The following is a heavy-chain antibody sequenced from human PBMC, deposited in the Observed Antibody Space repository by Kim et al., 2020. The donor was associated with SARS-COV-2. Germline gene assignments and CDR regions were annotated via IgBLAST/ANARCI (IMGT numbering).Heavy chain of an antibody. Sequence: GDATYYDDSLRGRFTSSRDKSKNHLSLQMNSLRAEDTALYYCANTGQLDYWGQGTLVTVSS. J-gene: IGHJ4*02. V-gene: IGHV3-23*01. CDR2: GDAT. D-gene: IGHD6-13*01. CDR3: ANTGQLDY.